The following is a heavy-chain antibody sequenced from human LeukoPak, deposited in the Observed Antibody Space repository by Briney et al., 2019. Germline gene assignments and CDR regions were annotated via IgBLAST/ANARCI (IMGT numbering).Heavy chain of an antibody. CDR2: IYYSGST. CDR3: ARFASTVPGTNWFDP. Sequence: PSETLSLTCTVSGGFLSTYYWSWIRQPPGKGLEWIGHIYYSGSTTYNPSLKSRVTISVDTSKNQFSLKLSSVTATDTAVYYCARFASTVPGTNWFDPWGQGTLVTVSS. V-gene: IGHV4-59*08. J-gene: IGHJ5*02. CDR1: GGFLSTYY. D-gene: IGHD6-19*01.